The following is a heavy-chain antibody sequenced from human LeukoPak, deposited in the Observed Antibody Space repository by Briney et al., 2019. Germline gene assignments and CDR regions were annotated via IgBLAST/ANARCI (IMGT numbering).Heavy chain of an antibody. CDR2: INHSGST. Sequence: SETLSLTCAVYGGSFSGYYWSWIRQPPGKGLEWIGEINHSGSTNYNLSLKSRVTISVDTSKNQFSLKLSSVTAADTAVYYCHYYDSSGYYYDAFDIWGQGTMVTVSS. D-gene: IGHD3-22*01. J-gene: IGHJ3*02. CDR1: GGSFSGYY. CDR3: HYYDSSGYYYDAFDI. V-gene: IGHV4-34*01.